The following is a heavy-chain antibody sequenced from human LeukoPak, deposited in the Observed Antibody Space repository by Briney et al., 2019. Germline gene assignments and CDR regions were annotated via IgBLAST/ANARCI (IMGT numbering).Heavy chain of an antibody. CDR1: GFTFSSYW. D-gene: IGHD3-3*01. CDR2: IKQDGSEE. V-gene: IGHV3-7*01. CDR3: ARHLKRITIFGVVNEAFDI. J-gene: IGHJ3*02. Sequence: PGGPLRLSCAASGFTFSSYWMSWVRQAPGKGLEWVANIKQDGSEEYYVDSVKGRFTISRDNAKNSLYLQMNSLRAADTAVYYCARHLKRITIFGVVNEAFDIWGQGTMVTVSS.